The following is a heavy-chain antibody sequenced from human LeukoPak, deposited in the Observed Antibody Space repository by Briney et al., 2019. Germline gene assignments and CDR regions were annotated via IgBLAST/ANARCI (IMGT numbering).Heavy chain of an antibody. Sequence: GGSLRLSCAASGFTFSSYGMHWVRQAPGKGLEWVAFIRNDGSNKYYADPVKGRFTISRGNSKNTLYLQMNSLRAEDTAVYYCAKVEGYDFWSGYYTGILDAFDIWGQGTMVTVSS. D-gene: IGHD3-3*01. CDR1: GFTFSSYG. CDR3: AKVEGYDFWSGYYTGILDAFDI. CDR2: IRNDGSNK. J-gene: IGHJ3*02. V-gene: IGHV3-30*02.